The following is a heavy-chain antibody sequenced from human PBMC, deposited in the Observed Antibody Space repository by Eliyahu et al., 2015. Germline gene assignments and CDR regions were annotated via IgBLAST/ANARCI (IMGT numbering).Heavy chain of an antibody. D-gene: IGHD3-22*01. V-gene: IGHV5-51*01. CDR2: IYPYDSTT. CDR1: GYSFPNYW. J-gene: IGHJ4*02. Sequence: EVQLVQSGAEVKKPGESLKISCKASGYSFPNYWXGWVRQMPGKGLEWMGMIYPYDSTTIYSPSFRGQVTISADKSITTAYLQWTNLKASDTAMYYCARQGDYDSTTYYYLVPFDYWGQGAQVTVSS. CDR3: ARQGDYDSTTYYYLVPFDY.